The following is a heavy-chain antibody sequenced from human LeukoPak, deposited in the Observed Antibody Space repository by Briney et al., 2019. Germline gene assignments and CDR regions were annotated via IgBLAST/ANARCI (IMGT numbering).Heavy chain of an antibody. V-gene: IGHV3-23*01. J-gene: IGHJ3*02. CDR2: ISGSGGST. Sequence: GGSLRLSCAASGFTFDDYGMSWVRQAPGKGLEWVSAISGSGGSTYYADSVKGRFTISRDNSKNTLYLQMNSLRAEDTAVYYCAKVPEAVIDAFDIWGQGTMVTVSS. CDR3: AKVPEAVIDAFDI. D-gene: IGHD6-19*01. CDR1: GFTFDDYG.